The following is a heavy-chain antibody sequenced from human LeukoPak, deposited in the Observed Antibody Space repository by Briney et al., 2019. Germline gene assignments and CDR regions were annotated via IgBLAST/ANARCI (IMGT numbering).Heavy chain of an antibody. Sequence: GGSLRLSCAASGFTFSSYAMSWVRQAPGKGLEWVSAISGSGGSTYYADSVKGRFTISRDNSKNTLYLQMNNLRAEDTAVYHCAKEEDYGGNPDYWGQGTLVTVSS. CDR3: AKEEDYGGNPDY. J-gene: IGHJ4*02. V-gene: IGHV3-23*01. CDR2: ISGSGGST. CDR1: GFTFSSYA. D-gene: IGHD4-23*01.